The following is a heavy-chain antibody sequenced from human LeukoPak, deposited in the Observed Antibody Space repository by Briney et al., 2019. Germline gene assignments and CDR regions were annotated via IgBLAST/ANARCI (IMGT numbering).Heavy chain of an antibody. CDR2: MNPNSGNT. CDR1: GYTFTDSY. CDR3: ARGPGGYYDSSGYRGFDP. Sequence: ASVKVSCQASGYTFTDSYIHWVRQATGQGLEWMGWMNPNSGNTGYAQRFQGRVTMTRNTSISTAYMELSSLRSEDTAVYYCARGPGGYYDSSGYRGFDPWGQGTLVTVSS. D-gene: IGHD3-22*01. V-gene: IGHV1-8*02. J-gene: IGHJ5*02.